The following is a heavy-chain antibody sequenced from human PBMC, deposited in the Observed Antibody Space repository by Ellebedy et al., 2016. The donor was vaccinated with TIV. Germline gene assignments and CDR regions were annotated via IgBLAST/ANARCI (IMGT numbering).Heavy chain of an antibody. J-gene: IGHJ4*02. D-gene: IGHD6-19*01. CDR2: INHAGSET. CDR1: GFSLSSFW. Sequence: PGGSLRLSCAASGFSLSSFWMSWVRQAPGKGLESVANINHAGSETYYVDSVKGRFTISRDNAKNSLYLQMDSLRAEDTAVYYCARRVAGKASFDYWGQGTLVTVSS. CDR3: ARRVAGKASFDY. V-gene: IGHV3-7*01.